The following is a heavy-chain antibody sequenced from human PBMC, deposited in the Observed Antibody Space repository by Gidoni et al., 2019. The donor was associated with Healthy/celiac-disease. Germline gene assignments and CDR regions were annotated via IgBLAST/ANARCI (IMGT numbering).Heavy chain of an antibody. Sequence: QVQLVQSGAEVKKPGSSVKVSCKASCGTFSSNTISWVPQAPGQGLEWMGRIIPILGIANYAQKFQGRVTITADKSTSTAYMELSSLRSEDTAVYYCAREPQRSGYFNDAFDIWGQGTMVTVSS. CDR3: AREPQRSGYFNDAFDI. J-gene: IGHJ3*02. D-gene: IGHD3-22*01. CDR1: CGTFSSNT. CDR2: IIPILGIA. V-gene: IGHV1-69*08.